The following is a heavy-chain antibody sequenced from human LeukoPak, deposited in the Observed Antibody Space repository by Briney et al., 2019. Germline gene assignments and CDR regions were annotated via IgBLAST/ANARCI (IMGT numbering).Heavy chain of an antibody. CDR2: IYSGGST. CDR1: GITVSSNY. CDR3: ARGINYYDSSGYYDEGFDY. V-gene: IGHV3-66*01. J-gene: IGHJ4*02. Sequence: PGGSLRLSCAASGITVSSNYMSWVRQAPGKGLEWVSVIYSGGSTYYADSVKGRFTISRDNSKNTLYLQMNSLRAEDTAVYYCARGINYYDSSGYYDEGFDYWGQGTLVTVSS. D-gene: IGHD3-22*01.